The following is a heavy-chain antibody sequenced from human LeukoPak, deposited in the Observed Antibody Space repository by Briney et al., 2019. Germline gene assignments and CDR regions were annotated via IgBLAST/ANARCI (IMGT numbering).Heavy chain of an antibody. V-gene: IGHV3-23*01. Sequence: PGGSLRLSCAASGFTFSSYAMSWVRQAPGKGLEWVSAISGSGGSTYYADSVKGRFTISRDNSKNTLYLQMNSLRAEDTAVYYCAKTESDFWSGYHFDHWGQGTLVTVSS. D-gene: IGHD3-3*01. CDR2: ISGSGGST. J-gene: IGHJ4*02. CDR3: AKTESDFWSGYHFDH. CDR1: GFTFSSYA.